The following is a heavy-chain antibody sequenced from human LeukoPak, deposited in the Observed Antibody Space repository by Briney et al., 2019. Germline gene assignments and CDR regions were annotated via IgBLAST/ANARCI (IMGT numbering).Heavy chain of an antibody. D-gene: IGHD4-17*01. J-gene: IGHJ5*02. CDR2: IYSSGST. Sequence: SETLSLTCTVSGGSISSGDYYWSWIRQPPGKGLEWIGYIYSSGSTHYNPSLKSRSTISVDTSKNQFSLKLTSVTAADTAVYFCTYGDFKNWFDPWGQGILVTVSS. CDR3: TYGDFKNWFDP. V-gene: IGHV4-30-4*08. CDR1: GGSISSGDYY.